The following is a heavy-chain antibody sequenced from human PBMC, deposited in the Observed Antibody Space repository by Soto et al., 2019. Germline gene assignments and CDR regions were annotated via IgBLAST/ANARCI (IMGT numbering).Heavy chain of an antibody. Sequence: EVQLVESGGGLVQPGRSQRLSCAASGFTFDDYAMHWVRQAPGKGLEWVSGISWNSGSIGYADSVKGRFTISRDNAKNALYLQMNSLGAEDTALYYCAKDKLGSGWDYFDYFGQGTLVTVSS. CDR1: GFTFDDYA. CDR3: AKDKLGSGWDYFDY. D-gene: IGHD6-19*01. J-gene: IGHJ4*02. V-gene: IGHV3-9*01. CDR2: ISWNSGSI.